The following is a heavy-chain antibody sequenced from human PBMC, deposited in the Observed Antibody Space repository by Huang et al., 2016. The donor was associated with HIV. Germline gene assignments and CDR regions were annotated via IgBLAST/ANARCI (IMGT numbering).Heavy chain of an antibody. V-gene: IGHV3-23*01. CDR1: GFTFSSSS. Sequence: EVQLLESGGGLVQPGGSLRLSCAASGFTFSSSSMRWVRQARGKGLEWVSTIGGSGYTTYHADSVKGRFAVSRDNSKNTLYLQMNSLRAEDTAVYYCAKGGAGGTIRYFQHWGQGTLVTVSS. CDR3: AKGGAGGTIRYFQH. J-gene: IGHJ1*01. CDR2: IGGSGYTT. D-gene: IGHD6-13*01.